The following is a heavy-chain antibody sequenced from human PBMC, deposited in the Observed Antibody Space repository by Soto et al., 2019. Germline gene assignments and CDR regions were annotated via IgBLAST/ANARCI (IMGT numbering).Heavy chain of an antibody. Sequence: QVQLVQSGAEVKKPGSSVKVSCKASGGTFSSYAISWVRQAPGQGLEWMGGIIPIFGTANYAQKFQGRVTITADESTSTAYMELSSLRSEDTAVYYCARGSGRMQANYDVLYGMDVWGQGTTVTVSS. J-gene: IGHJ6*02. D-gene: IGHD4-4*01. CDR1: GGTFSSYA. CDR2: IIPIFGTA. V-gene: IGHV1-69*01. CDR3: ARGSGRMQANYDVLYGMDV.